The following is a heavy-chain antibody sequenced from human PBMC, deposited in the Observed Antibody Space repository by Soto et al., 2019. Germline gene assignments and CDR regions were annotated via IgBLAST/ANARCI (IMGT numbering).Heavy chain of an antibody. CDR3: ARDIYYYDSSGYHY. D-gene: IGHD3-22*01. V-gene: IGHV1-2*02. CDR1: GYTFTGYY. Sequence: ASVKVSCKASGYTFTGYYMHWVRQAPGQGLEWMGWINPNSGGTNYAQKFQGRVTMTRDTSISTAYMELSRLRSDDTAVYYCARDIYYYDSSGYHYWGQGTLVTVYS. CDR2: INPNSGGT. J-gene: IGHJ4*02.